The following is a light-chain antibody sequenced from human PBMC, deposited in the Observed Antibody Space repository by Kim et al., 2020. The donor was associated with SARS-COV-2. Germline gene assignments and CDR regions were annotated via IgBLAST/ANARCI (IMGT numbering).Light chain of an antibody. Sequence: VPPGQTARLTCSGDKWVDKYSCWYKQKPGQSPVLVIYQDSKRPSGIPERFSGSNSGNTSTLTISGTQAMDEADYYCQAWDSSTVVFGGGTKLTVL. J-gene: IGLJ2*01. CDR3: QAWDSSTVV. CDR2: QDS. V-gene: IGLV3-1*01. CDR1: KWVDKY.